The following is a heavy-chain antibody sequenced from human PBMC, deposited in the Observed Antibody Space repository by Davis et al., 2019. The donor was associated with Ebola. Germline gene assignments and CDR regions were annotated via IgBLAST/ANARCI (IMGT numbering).Heavy chain of an antibody. CDR2: IRSKANSYAT. CDR1: GFTFSSYA. Sequence: GESLKISCAASGFTFSSYAMHWVRQASGKGLEWVGRIRSKANSYATAYAASVKGRFTISRDDSKNTAYLQMNSLKTEDTAVYYCTSTTVTNGDYWGQGTLVTVSS. CDR3: TSTTVTNGDY. D-gene: IGHD4-17*01. J-gene: IGHJ4*02. V-gene: IGHV3-73*01.